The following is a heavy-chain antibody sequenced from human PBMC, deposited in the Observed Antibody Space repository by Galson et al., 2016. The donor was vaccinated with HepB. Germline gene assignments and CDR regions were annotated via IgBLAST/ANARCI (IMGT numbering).Heavy chain of an antibody. CDR3: ARDKSGSYFTFDY. CDR2: IYNSGRT. Sequence: TLSLTCTVSGASITRGTYFWTWLRQLPGKGLEWIGYIYNSGRTHYNPSLKNRLHIPVDTSKNQLSLNLSSVTAADAAVYYCARDKSGSYFTFDYWGPGNLVTVSS. D-gene: IGHD1-26*01. CDR1: GASITRGTYF. J-gene: IGHJ4*02. V-gene: IGHV4-31*03.